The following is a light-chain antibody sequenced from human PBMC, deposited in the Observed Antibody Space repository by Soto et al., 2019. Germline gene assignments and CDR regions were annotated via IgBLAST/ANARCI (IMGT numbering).Light chain of an antibody. V-gene: IGKV3-20*01. CDR1: QSVRTN. Sequence: EMVMTQSPATLSVYPGERATLSCRASQSVRTNLAWYQQKPCQAPRLLIYGASSRATGIPDRFSGSGSGTDFTLTISRLEPEDFAVYYCQQYGSSPLTFGGGTKVDI. CDR3: QQYGSSPLT. CDR2: GAS. J-gene: IGKJ4*01.